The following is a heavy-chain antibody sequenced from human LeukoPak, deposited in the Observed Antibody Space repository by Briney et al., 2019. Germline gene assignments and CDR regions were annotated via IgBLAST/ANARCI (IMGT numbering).Heavy chain of an antibody. J-gene: IGHJ4*02. CDR1: GFTFSSYG. CDR3: ARYYYGSGSYNY. CDR2: IRYDGSNK. Sequence: SGGSLRLSCAASGFTFSSYGMHWVRQAPGKGLEWVAFIRYDGSNKYYADSVKGRFTISRDNSKNTLYLQMNSLRAEDTAVYYCARYYYGSGSYNYWGQGTLVTVSS. D-gene: IGHD3-10*01. V-gene: IGHV3-30*02.